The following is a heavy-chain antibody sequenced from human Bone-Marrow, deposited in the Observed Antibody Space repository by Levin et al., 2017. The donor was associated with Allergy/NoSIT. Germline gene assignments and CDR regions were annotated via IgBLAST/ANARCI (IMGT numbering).Heavy chain of an antibody. CDR1: GFTFSSYA. D-gene: IGHD2-2*01. CDR2: ISGYSDTI. CDR3: ARDWKERSGKYQYNPFDY. Sequence: PGGSLRLSCAASGFTFSSYAMNWVRQAPGKGLEWVSYISGYSDTIYYADSVRGRFTISRDNAKNSLYLQMNSLGAEDTAVYYCARDWKERSGKYQYNPFDYWSQGTLVTVSS. V-gene: IGHV3-48*01. J-gene: IGHJ4*02.